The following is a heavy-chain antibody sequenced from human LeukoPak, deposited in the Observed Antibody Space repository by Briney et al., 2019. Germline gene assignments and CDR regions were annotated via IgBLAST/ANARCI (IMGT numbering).Heavy chain of an antibody. Sequence: SGPTLLNPTPALTLTFTFSGFSLNTRGVGVGWIRQPPGRALEWLTLIYWDDDRRYSPSLKSRLTITKDTSRNQVVLTMTDMDPVDTATYFCAHRKNYYDSSVFDNWGQGTLVTVSS. J-gene: IGHJ4*02. D-gene: IGHD3-22*01. CDR1: GFSLNTRGVG. V-gene: IGHV2-5*02. CDR2: IYWDDDR. CDR3: AHRKNYYDSSVFDN.